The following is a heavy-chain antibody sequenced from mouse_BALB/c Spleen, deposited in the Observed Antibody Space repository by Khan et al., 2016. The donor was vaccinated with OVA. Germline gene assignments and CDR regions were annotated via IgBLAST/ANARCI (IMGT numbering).Heavy chain of an antibody. CDR2: ISSAGDYT. Sequence: EVELVESGGDLVRPGGSLKLSCSASGFTFSTYSMSWVRQTPDKRLEWVATISSAGDYTFFPDSVQGRFTISRDNAWNTLYLQMSSLRSEDTAMYYCASHLTGTFAYWGQGTLVTVSA. D-gene: IGHD4-1*01. CDR3: ASHLTGTFAY. CDR1: GFTFSTYS. V-gene: IGHV5-6*01. J-gene: IGHJ3*01.